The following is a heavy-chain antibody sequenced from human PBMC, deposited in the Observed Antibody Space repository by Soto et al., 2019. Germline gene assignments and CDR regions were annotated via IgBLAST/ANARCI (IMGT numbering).Heavy chain of an antibody. J-gene: IGHJ3*02. D-gene: IGHD3-16*01. Sequence: QVQLQESGPGLVKPSQTLSLTCTVSGGSISSGGYYWSWIRQHPGKGLEWIGYIYYSGSTYYNPSLKSRVTISVDTSKNQFSRKLSSVTAADTAVYYCAREGDFAAPAFDIWGQGTMVTVSS. CDR3: AREGDFAAPAFDI. CDR2: IYYSGST. CDR1: GGSISSGGYY. V-gene: IGHV4-31*03.